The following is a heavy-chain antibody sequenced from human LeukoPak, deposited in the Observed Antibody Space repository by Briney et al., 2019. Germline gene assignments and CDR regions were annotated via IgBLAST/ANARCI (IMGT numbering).Heavy chain of an antibody. J-gene: IGHJ4*02. V-gene: IGHV1-8*02. CDR1: GYTFITYD. D-gene: IGHD2-2*01. Sequence: ASVKVSCKTSGYTFITYDINWLRQAAGQGIEWMGWMNPNSDNTGFAQKFQGRAAITRDNSTAKDYLELSGLTSEDTAVYYCARAIRYQLLSDYWGQGTLVTVSS. CDR2: MNPNSDNT. CDR3: ARAIRYQLLSDY.